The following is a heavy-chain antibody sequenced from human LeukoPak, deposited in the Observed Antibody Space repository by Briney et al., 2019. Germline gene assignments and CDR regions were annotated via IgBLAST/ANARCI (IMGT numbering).Heavy chain of an antibody. CDR1: GDTFSNYA. Sequence: SVKVSCKASGDTFSNYAISWLRQAPGQGLEWMGGIIPIFDTPNYAQKFQGRVTLTAEKSTSTAYMELSSLRSEDTAVYYCARDPKLAAAGTGDAFDIWGQGTVVTVSS. CDR2: IIPIFDTP. CDR3: ARDPKLAAAGTGDAFDI. V-gene: IGHV1-69*06. D-gene: IGHD6-13*01. J-gene: IGHJ3*02.